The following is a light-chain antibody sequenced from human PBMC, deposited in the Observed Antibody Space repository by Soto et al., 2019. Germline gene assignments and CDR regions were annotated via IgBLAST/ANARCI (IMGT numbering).Light chain of an antibody. J-gene: IGLJ1*01. V-gene: IGLV2-8*01. CDR1: SSDVGGYNY. CDR2: EVY. CDR3: SSYVGTNSYV. Sequence: QRTDRSESPGLSVSSNSTGTSSDVGGYNYVSWYQHHPGKAPKLIIYEVYKRPSGVPDRFSGSKSGNTAALTVSGLQAEDEADYYCSSYVGTNSYVYGTGTKVTVL.